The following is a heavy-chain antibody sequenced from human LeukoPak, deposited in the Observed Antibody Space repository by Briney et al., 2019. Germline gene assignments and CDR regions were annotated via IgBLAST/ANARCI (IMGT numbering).Heavy chain of an antibody. CDR2: IYPGDSDT. Sequence: GESLKISCKGSGYSFTSYWIGWVRQVPGKGLEWMGIIYPGDSDTRYSPSFQGQVTISADKSISTAYLQWSSLQASDSAMYYCARLSYCGGDCHYNSYFDFWGQGTLVSVSS. D-gene: IGHD2-21*02. V-gene: IGHV5-51*01. CDR3: ARLSYCGGDCHYNSYFDF. J-gene: IGHJ4*02. CDR1: GYSFTSYW.